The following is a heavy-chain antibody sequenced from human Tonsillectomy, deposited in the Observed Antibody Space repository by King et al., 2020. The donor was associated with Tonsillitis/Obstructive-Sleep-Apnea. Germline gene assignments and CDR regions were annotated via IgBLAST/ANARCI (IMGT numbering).Heavy chain of an antibody. CDR1: GGSISSSSYY. CDR3: AIFDRGRYYGSIQGV. CDR2: IYYSGST. J-gene: IGHJ4*02. V-gene: IGHV4-39*01. Sequence: QLQESGPGLVKPSETLSLTCTVSGGSISSSSYYWGWIRQPPGKGLEWIGSIYYSGSTYYNPSLKSRVTISVDTSKNQFSLKLSSVTAADTAVYYCAIFDRGRYYGSIQGVWGQGTLVTVSS. D-gene: IGHD3-10*01.